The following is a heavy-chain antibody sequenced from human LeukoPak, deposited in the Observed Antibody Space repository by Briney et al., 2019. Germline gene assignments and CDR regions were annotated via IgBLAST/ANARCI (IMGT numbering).Heavy chain of an antibody. CDR3: ARIGYSFSITDWSRTGLGAYPTKYYYYMDV. D-gene: IGHD5-18*01. V-gene: IGHV4-34*01. J-gene: IGHJ6*03. CDR1: GGSFSDYS. Sequence: PSETLSLTCAVYGGSFSDYSWSWIRQPPGKGLEWIGEIKPSGGTNHNPSLRSRISMSVDTSKNQISLRVSSVTAAETAVYYCARIGYSFSITDWSRTGLGAYPTKYYYYMDVWGKGTTVTVSS. CDR2: IKPSGGT.